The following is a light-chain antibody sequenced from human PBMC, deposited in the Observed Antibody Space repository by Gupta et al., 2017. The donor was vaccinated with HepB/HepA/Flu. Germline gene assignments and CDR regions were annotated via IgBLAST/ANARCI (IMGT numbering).Light chain of an antibody. CDR1: SSDVGGYNY. Sequence: QSALTQPASVSGSPGQSITISCTGTSSDVGGYNYVSWYQQRPGKAPKLMIYDVSNRPSGVSNRFSGSKSGNTASLTIAGLQAEDEADYYCSSDTSSSTPVVFGGGTKLTVL. CDR3: SSDTSSSTPVV. CDR2: DVS. V-gene: IGLV2-14*01. J-gene: IGLJ2*01.